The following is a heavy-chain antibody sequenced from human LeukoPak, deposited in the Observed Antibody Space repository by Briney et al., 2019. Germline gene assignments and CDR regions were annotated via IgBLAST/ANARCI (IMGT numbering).Heavy chain of an antibody. V-gene: IGHV3-33*01. Sequence: GGSLRLSCAASGFTFSSYGMHWVRQAPGKGLEWVAVIWYDGSNKYYADSVKGRFTISRDNSKNTLYLQMNSLRAEDTAVYYCARGSDYYDSSGYSLDYWGQGTLVTVSS. J-gene: IGHJ4*02. D-gene: IGHD3-22*01. CDR1: GFTFSSYG. CDR2: IWYDGSNK. CDR3: ARGSDYYDSSGYSLDY.